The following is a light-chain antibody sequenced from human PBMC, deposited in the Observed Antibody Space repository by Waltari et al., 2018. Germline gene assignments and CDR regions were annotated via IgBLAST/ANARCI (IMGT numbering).Light chain of an antibody. CDR2: HTS. Sequence: SCSASQSVNIYLAWYQQKPGQAPRLLIYHTSTRAAGIPDRFSGSGSGTDFSLTISRLEPEDFAVYYCQHYLRLPATFGQGTTVEI. V-gene: IGKV3-20*01. J-gene: IGKJ1*01. CDR3: QHYLRLPAT. CDR1: QSVNIY.